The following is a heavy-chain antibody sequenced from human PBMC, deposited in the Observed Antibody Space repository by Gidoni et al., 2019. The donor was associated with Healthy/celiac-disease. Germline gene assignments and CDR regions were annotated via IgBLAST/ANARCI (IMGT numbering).Heavy chain of an antibody. V-gene: IGHV3-15*01. J-gene: IGHJ4*02. CDR1: GFTFGNAW. CDR3: TTDLDDYIWGSYRHPGGVGY. CDR2: SKSKTDGGTT. Sequence: EVQLVESGGGLVKPGGSLRLSCAASGFTFGNAWMSWVRQAPGKGLEWVGRSKSKTDGGTTDYAAPVKGRFTISRDDSKNTLYLQMNSLKTEDTAVYYCTTDLDDYIWGSYRHPGGVGYWGQGTLVTVSS. D-gene: IGHD3-16*02.